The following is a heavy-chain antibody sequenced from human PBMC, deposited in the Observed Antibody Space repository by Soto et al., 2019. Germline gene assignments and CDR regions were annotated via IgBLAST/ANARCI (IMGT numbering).Heavy chain of an antibody. CDR2: ISASGANT. Sequence: PGGSLRLSCAASGFTLSSYGMDWVRLSPGKGLEWVSAISASGANTYYADSVKGRFTISRDNSKNTLFLQMDSLRAEDTAIYYCAKELGHSKPFDYWGQGTLVTVSS. J-gene: IGHJ4*02. CDR1: GFTLSSYG. CDR3: AKELGHSKPFDY. V-gene: IGHV3-23*01. D-gene: IGHD4-4*01.